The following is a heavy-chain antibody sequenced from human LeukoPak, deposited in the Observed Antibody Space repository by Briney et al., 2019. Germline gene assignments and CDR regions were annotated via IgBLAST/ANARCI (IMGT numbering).Heavy chain of an antibody. CDR1: GLTFRNYG. D-gene: IGHD2-2*01. CDR3: VVILVPGGVWHFDL. Sequence: GGSLRLSCVASGLTFRNYGFHWVRQAPGRGLEGVAIIYSGGGTTKDYAESVKDRFTITRDDSKDTVYLQMNGLGAEDTAVYYCVVILVPGGVWHFDLWGRGTLVTVSS. CDR2: IYSGGGTTK. J-gene: IGHJ2*01. V-gene: IGHV3-33*03.